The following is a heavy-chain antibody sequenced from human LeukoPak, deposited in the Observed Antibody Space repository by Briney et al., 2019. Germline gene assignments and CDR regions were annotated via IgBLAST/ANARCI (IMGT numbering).Heavy chain of an antibody. CDR2: ISGSGGST. CDR3: ASGAFESHDAFDI. D-gene: IGHD6-25*01. Sequence: GGSLRLSCAASGFTFSSYGMSWVRQAPGKGLEWVSAISGSGGSTYYADSVKGRFTISRDNSKNTLYLQMNSLRAEDTAVYYCASGAFESHDAFDIWGQGTMVTVPS. V-gene: IGHV3-23*01. J-gene: IGHJ3*02. CDR1: GFTFSSYG.